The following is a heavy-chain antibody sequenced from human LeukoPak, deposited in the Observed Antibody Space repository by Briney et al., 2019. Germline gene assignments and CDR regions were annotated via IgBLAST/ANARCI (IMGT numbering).Heavy chain of an antibody. J-gene: IGHJ4*02. V-gene: IGHV3-73*01. Sequence: GGSLRLSCAASGFTFSGSAMHWVRQASGKGLEWVGRIRSKANSYATAYAASVKGRFTISRDDSKNTAYLQMNSLKTEDTAVYYCTLITYYYGSGSYLFDYWGQGTLVTVSS. CDR2: IRSKANSYAT. CDR3: TLITYYYGSGSYLFDY. D-gene: IGHD3-10*01. CDR1: GFTFSGSA.